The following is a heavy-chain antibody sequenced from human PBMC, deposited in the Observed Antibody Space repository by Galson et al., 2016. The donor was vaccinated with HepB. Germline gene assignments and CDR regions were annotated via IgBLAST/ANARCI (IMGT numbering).Heavy chain of an antibody. V-gene: IGHV3-53*01. Sequence: SLRLSCAASGFTFSSYAMSWVRQAPGKGLEWVSVIYSGGCTYYADSVKGRFTISRDNSKNTLYLQMNSLRAEDTAVYYCARDPMATRYYYYGMDVWGQGTTVTVSS. CDR3: ARDPMATRYYYYGMDV. D-gene: IGHD5-24*01. CDR1: GFTFSSYA. CDR2: IYSGGCT. J-gene: IGHJ6*02.